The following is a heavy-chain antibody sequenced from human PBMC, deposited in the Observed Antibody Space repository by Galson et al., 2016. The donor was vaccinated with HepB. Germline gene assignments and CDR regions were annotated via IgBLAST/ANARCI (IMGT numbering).Heavy chain of an antibody. D-gene: IGHD3-10*01. CDR2: INPSGGST. Sequence: SVKVSCKASGYTLTSYYMHWVRQAPGQGLEWMGIINPSGGSTSYAQKFQGRVTMTRDTSTTTVFMELSSLRSEETAVYYCASNYYGSGIPIDAFDIWGQGKMVTFSS. J-gene: IGHJ3*02. CDR3: ASNYYGSGIPIDAFDI. CDR1: GYTLTSYY. V-gene: IGHV1-46*01.